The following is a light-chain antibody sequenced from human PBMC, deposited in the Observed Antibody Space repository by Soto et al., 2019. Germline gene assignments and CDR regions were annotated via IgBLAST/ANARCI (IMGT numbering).Light chain of an antibody. CDR3: CSYVGSSTFEGV. Sequence: QSALTQPRSVSGSPGQSVTISCTGTSSDIGGYNYVSWYQQYPGKAPKLIIFDVSKRPSGVPDRFSGSKSGNTASLSISGLQAEDEADYYCCSYVGSSTFEGVFVGGTKVTVL. V-gene: IGLV2-11*01. CDR1: SSDIGGYNY. CDR2: DVS. J-gene: IGLJ2*01.